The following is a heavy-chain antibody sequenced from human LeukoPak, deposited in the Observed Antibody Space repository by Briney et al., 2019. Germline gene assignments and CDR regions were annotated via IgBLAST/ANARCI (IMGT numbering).Heavy chain of an antibody. V-gene: IGHV3-23*01. CDR2: ISGSGGST. CDR1: GFTLSSYA. CDR3: AKDKTLKSVAGPFDY. J-gene: IGHJ4*02. D-gene: IGHD6-19*01. Sequence: PGGSLRLSCAASGFTLSSYAMSWVRQAPGKGLERVSAISGSGGSTYYADSVKGRFTISRDNSKNTLYLQMNSLRAEDTAVYYCAKDKTLKSVAGPFDYWGQGTLVTVSS.